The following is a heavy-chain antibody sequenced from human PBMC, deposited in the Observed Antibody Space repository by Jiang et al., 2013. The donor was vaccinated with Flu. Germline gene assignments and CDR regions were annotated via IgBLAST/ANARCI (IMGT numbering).Heavy chain of an antibody. CDR2: ITYNGGNS. V-gene: IGHV3-20*01. J-gene: IGHJ4*02. D-gene: IGHD4-17*01. CDR1: GFTFDDYG. Sequence: VQLVESGGGVVRPGGSLRLSCAASGFTFDDYGMTWVRQAPGKGLEWVSGITYNGGNSRYADSVKGRFTISRDNAKNSLYLQMHSLRAEDTALYHCARGDLTTKVVSYWGQGTLVTVSS. CDR3: ARGDLTTKVVSY.